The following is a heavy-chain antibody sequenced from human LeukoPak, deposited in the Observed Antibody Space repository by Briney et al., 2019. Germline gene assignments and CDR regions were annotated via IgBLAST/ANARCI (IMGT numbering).Heavy chain of an antibody. CDR2: IYYSGST. CDR3: ARGGLYSSGWPFDY. D-gene: IGHD6-19*01. V-gene: IGHV4-39*07. Sequence: SETLSLTCTVSGGSISSSSYYWGWIRQPPGKGLEWIGSIYYSGSTYYNPSLKSRVTISVDTSKNQFSLKLSSVTAADTAVYYCARGGLYSSGWPFDYWGQGTLVTVSS. J-gene: IGHJ4*02. CDR1: GGSISSSSYY.